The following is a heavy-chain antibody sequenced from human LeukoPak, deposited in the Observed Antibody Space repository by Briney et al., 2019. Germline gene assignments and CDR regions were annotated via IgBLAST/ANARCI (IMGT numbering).Heavy chain of an antibody. CDR2: ISYSGST. V-gene: IGHV4-31*03. CDR3: AASALRSMQTSPYSFDY. CDR1: GGSISSGGYY. J-gene: IGHJ4*02. Sequence: SETLSLTCTVSGGSISSGGYYWSWIRQHPGKGLEWIGYISYSGSTYYNPSLKSRVTISVDTSKNQFSLKLNSVTAADTAVYYCAASALRSMQTSPYSFDYWGQGTLVTVSS. D-gene: IGHD2-8*01.